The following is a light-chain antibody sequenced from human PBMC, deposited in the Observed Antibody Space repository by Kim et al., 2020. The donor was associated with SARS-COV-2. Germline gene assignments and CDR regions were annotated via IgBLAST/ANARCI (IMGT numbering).Light chain of an antibody. CDR2: KAS. CDR1: QSIGGW. V-gene: IGKV1-5*03. CDR3: QQYDSYPWT. J-gene: IGKJ1*01. Sequence: DIQMTQSPSTLSASVGDRVTITCRASQSIGGWLAWYQQKPGRAPNLLIYKASTLESGVPSRFSGSGSGTEFTLTISSLQPDDFTTYYCQQYDSYPWTFGHGTKVDIK.